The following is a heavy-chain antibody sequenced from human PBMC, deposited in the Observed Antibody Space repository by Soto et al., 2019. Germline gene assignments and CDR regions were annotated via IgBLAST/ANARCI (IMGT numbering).Heavy chain of an antibody. CDR2: ISSSSTNL. D-gene: IGHD4-17*01. CDR3: AKDAVTYAARPRTHFDS. Sequence: EVQLVESGGGLVRPGGSLRLSCVASGFTFSSYKLNWVRQAPGKGLEWVSSISSSSTNLYYADSVRGRFTISRDNANNFLFLQMSSLRAEDTAVYFCAKDAVTYAARPRTHFDSWGQGTLVTVSS. J-gene: IGHJ4*02. CDR1: GFTFSSYK. V-gene: IGHV3-21*06.